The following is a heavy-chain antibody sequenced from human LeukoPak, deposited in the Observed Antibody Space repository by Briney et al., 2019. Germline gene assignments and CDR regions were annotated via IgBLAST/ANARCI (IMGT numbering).Heavy chain of an antibody. CDR3: GRVSDYCTGGSCYSDY. J-gene: IGHJ4*02. Sequence: GGSLRLSCAASGFTFSSYTINWVRQAQGKGLEWVSSISNSGLYIYYADSLKGRFTISRDNAKNSVSLQINSLRADDTAVYYCGRVSDYCTGGSCYSDYWGQGTLVTVSS. D-gene: IGHD2-15*01. V-gene: IGHV3-21*01. CDR1: GFTFSSYT. CDR2: ISNSGLYI.